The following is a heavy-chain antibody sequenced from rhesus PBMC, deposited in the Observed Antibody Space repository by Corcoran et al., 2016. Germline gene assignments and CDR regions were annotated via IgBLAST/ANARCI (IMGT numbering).Heavy chain of an antibody. J-gene: IGHJ4*01. CDR2: MYGGSGSA. CDR1: GASISNNY. V-gene: IGHV4S6*01. CDR3: ARGGTLFDY. Sequence: QVQLQESGPGLVKPSETLPLTCAVSGASISNNYWSWIRQPPGKGLEWIGYMYGGSGSANYNPSLKSRVTISKDTSKNQFSLKLSSVTAADTAVYYCARGGTLFDYWGQGVMVTVSS.